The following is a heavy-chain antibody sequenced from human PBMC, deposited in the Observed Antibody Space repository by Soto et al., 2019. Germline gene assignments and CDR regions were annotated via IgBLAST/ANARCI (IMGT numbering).Heavy chain of an antibody. Sequence: SETLSLTCAVYGGSFSGYYWSWIRQPPGKGLEWIGEINHSGSTNYNPSLKSRVTISVDTSENQFSLKLSSVTAADTAVYYCARASAAGYDYWGQGTLVTVSS. CDR1: GGSFSGYY. CDR3: ARASAAGYDY. CDR2: INHSGST. D-gene: IGHD6-13*01. V-gene: IGHV4-34*01. J-gene: IGHJ4*02.